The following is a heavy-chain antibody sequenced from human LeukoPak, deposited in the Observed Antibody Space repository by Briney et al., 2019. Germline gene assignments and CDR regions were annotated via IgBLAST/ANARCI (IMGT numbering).Heavy chain of an antibody. V-gene: IGHV1-2*02. CDR2: INPNGGGT. CDR3: ARWETALTQNCFDS. CDR1: EYSFTAYY. Sequence: GASVKVSCKASEYSFTAYYMHWVRRAPGQGLEWMGWINPNGGGTNYAQKFQGRVTMTRDTSISTTYMELSSLRSDDTAVYYCARWETALTQNCFDSWGQGSLVTVSS. D-gene: IGHD5-18*01. J-gene: IGHJ5*01.